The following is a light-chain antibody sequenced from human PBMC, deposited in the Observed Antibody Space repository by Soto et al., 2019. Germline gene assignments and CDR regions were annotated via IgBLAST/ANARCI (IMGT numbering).Light chain of an antibody. CDR3: QQYGSSPRT. CDR1: QSVSNSY. CDR2: GAS. J-gene: IGKJ1*01. V-gene: IGKV3-20*01. Sequence: EVVLTQSPGTLSLCQGERATLSCRASQSVSNSYLAWYQQKPGQAPRLLIYGASTRATGIPDRFSGSGSGTDFTLTISRLEPEDFAVYYCQQYGSSPRTFGQGTMVDVK.